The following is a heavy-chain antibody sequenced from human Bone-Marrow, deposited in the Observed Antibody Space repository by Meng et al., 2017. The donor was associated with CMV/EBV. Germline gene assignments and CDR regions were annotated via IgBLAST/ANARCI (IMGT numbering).Heavy chain of an antibody. V-gene: IGHV1-2*02. CDR2: INPNSGGT. Sequence: ASVKVSCKASGYTFTGYYMHWVRQAPGQGLEWMGWINPNSGGTNYAQKFQGRVTMTRDTSISTAYMELSRLRSDDTAVYYCARVRGYCSSTSCYTPSGYWGQGTLVTVSS. CDR1: GYTFTGYY. D-gene: IGHD2-2*02. J-gene: IGHJ4*02. CDR3: ARVRGYCSSTSCYTPSGY.